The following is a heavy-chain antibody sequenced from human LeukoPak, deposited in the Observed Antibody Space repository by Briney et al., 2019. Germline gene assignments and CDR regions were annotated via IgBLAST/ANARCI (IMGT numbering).Heavy chain of an antibody. CDR3: SRGVLRGGYDKTFDY. J-gene: IGHJ4*02. CDR1: GGSVSSGSYY. Sequence: PSETLSLTCIVSGGSVSSGSYYWNWIRQPPGKGLEWIGYSYYSGSTNYNPSLKSRVTISADTSKNQFSLKLSSVTAADTAVYYCSRGVLRGGYDKTFDYWGQGTLVTVSS. D-gene: IGHD5-12*01. CDR2: SYYSGST. V-gene: IGHV4-61*01.